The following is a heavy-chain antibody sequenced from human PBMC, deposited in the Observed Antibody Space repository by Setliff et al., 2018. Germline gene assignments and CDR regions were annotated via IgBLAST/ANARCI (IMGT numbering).Heavy chain of an antibody. J-gene: IGHJ4*02. Sequence: TLSLTCAVSGYSISSGYYWGWIRRPPGKGLEWIGSIYHSGSTYYNPSLKSRVTISVDTSKNQFSLKLSSVTAADTAVYYCARKGICSGGSCYPLANFDYWGQGTLVTVSS. CDR1: GYSISSGYY. V-gene: IGHV4-38-2*01. CDR3: ARKGICSGGSCYPLANFDY. CDR2: IYHSGST. D-gene: IGHD2-15*01.